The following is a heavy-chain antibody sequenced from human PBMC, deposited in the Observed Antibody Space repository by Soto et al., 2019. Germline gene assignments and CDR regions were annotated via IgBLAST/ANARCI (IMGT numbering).Heavy chain of an antibody. CDR1: GGSMSSGTYY. D-gene: IGHD4-17*01. CDR2: IYYSGTT. Sequence: PSETLSLTCAVSGGSMSSGTYYWGWIRQPPGKGLDWIGSIYYSGTTYYSPSLKSRVAISVDTSKNHFSLRLRSVTAADTAVYYCARGTYGDYSPYYYGMDVWGQGTAVTVS. CDR3: ARGTYGDYSPYYYGMDV. V-gene: IGHV4-39*02. J-gene: IGHJ6*02.